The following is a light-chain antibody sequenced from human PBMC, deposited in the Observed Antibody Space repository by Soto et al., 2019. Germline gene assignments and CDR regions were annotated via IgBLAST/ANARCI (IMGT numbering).Light chain of an antibody. CDR1: SSDVGGYNY. CDR3: SSYTSNNTWV. V-gene: IGLV2-14*01. CDR2: EVS. J-gene: IGLJ3*02. Sequence: QSVLTQPASVSGSPGQSITISCTGTSSDVGGYNYVSWYQQHPGKAPKLMIYEVSDRPSGVSNRFSGSKSGNTASLTISGIQAEDEADYYCSSYTSNNTWVLGGGTKLTVL.